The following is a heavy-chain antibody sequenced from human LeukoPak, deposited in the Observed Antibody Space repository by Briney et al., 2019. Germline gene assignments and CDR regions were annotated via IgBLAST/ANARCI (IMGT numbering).Heavy chain of an antibody. CDR1: GGSISSYY. V-gene: IGHV4-59*08. D-gene: IGHD3-10*01. CDR2: IYYSGST. J-gene: IGHJ3*02. CDR3: ARISLSVRFGELPAFDI. Sequence: SETLSLTCTVSGGSISSYYWSWIRQPPGKGLEWIGYIYYSGSTNYNPSLKSRVTISVDTSKNQFSLKLSSVTAADTAVYYCARISLSVRFGELPAFDIWGQGTMVTVSS.